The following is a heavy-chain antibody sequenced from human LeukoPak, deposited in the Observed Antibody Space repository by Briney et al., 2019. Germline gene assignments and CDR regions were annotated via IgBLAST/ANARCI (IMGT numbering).Heavy chain of an antibody. CDR2: IRSKAYGGTT. CDR1: GFTFGDYA. D-gene: IGHD6-19*01. CDR3: TTSGWPVDY. J-gene: IGHJ4*02. Sequence: PGGSMRLSCTGSGFTFGDYAMSWVRQAPGKGLEWVGFIRSKAYGGTTEYAASVKGRFTISRDDSKSIAYLQMNSLKTEDTAVYYCTTSGWPVDYWGQGTLVTVSS. V-gene: IGHV3-49*04.